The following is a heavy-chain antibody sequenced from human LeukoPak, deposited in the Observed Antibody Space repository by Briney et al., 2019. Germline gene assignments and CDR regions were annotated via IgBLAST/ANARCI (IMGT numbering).Heavy chain of an antibody. V-gene: IGHV1-3*01. CDR3: ARDGRSSTSPYWFDP. Sequence: ASVKASCKASGYTFTSYAMHCVRQAPGQRLEWMGWINAGNGNTKYSQKFQGRVTITRDTSASTAYMELSSLRSEDTAVYYCARDGRSSTSPYWFDPWGQGTLVTVSS. CDR1: GYTFTSYA. CDR2: INAGNGNT. D-gene: IGHD2-2*01. J-gene: IGHJ5*02.